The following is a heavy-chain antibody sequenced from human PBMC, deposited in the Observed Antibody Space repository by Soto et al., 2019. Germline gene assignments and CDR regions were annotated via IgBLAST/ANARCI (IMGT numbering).Heavy chain of an antibody. J-gene: IGHJ3*01. CDR3: ARDDST. Sequence: QVQLVQSGAEMKKPGSSVKVSCNASGGSFSSFAISWVRQAPGQGLEWLGRIIPVSGTVNYAQKFQGRLTLTADPSTTTAYMEFTSLTSADTAMYYCARDDSTWGQGTMVTVSS. CDR2: IIPVSGTV. D-gene: IGHD3-22*01. V-gene: IGHV1-69*18. CDR1: GGSFSSFA.